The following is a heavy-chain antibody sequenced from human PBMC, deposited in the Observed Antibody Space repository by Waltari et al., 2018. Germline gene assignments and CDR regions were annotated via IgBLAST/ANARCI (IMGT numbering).Heavy chain of an antibody. J-gene: IGHJ4*02. Sequence: QVQLQQWGAGLLKPSETLSLTCAVYGGSFSGYYWSWIRQPPGKGLEWIGEINHSGSTNYHPSLKSRVTISVDTSKNQFSLKLSSVTAADTAVYYCARRGLDGSGDYWGQGTLVTVSS. V-gene: IGHV4-34*01. CDR3: ARRGLDGSGDY. D-gene: IGHD3-10*01. CDR2: INHSGST. CDR1: GGSFSGYY.